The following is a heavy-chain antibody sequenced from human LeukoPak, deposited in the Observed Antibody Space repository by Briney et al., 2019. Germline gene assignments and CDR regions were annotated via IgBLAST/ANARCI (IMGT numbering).Heavy chain of an antibody. CDR2: IYYSGST. V-gene: IGHV4-30-4*08. J-gene: IGHJ4*02. D-gene: IGHD3-10*01. CDR3: AREVSGSYYGY. Sequence: MSSETLSLTCTVSGGSISSGDYYWSWIRQPPGKSLEWIGYIYYSGSTYYNPSLKSRVTISVDTSKNQFSLKLSSVTAADTAVYYCAREVSGSYYGYWGQGTLVTASS. CDR1: GGSISSGDYY.